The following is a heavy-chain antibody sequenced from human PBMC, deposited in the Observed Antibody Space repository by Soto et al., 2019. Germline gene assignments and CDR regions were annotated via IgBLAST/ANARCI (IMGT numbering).Heavy chain of an antibody. CDR3: ARDETHDFWSGYYVYYYYGMDV. D-gene: IGHD3-3*01. V-gene: IGHV4-38-2*02. Sequence: LSLTGAVACYSISSGYYLGCIRQPPGKGLEWIGSIYHSGSTYYNPSLKSRVTISVDTSKNQFSLKLSSVTAADTAVYYCARDETHDFWSGYYVYYYYGMDVWGQGTTVTVSS. CDR1: CYSISSGYY. J-gene: IGHJ6*02. CDR2: IYHSGST.